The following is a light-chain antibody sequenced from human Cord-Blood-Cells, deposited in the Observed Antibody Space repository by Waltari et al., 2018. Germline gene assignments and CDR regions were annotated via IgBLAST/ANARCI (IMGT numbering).Light chain of an antibody. CDR1: QSGLYSSNNKNY. J-gene: IGKJ1*01. V-gene: IGKV4-1*01. CDR2: WAS. CDR3: QQYYSTPQT. Sequence: DIVMTQSPDSLAVSLGERATIHCKPSQSGLYSSNNKNYLAWYQQKPGQPPKLLIYWASTRESGVPDRFSGSGSGTDFTLTISSLQAEDVAVYYCQQYYSTPQTFGQGTKVEIK.